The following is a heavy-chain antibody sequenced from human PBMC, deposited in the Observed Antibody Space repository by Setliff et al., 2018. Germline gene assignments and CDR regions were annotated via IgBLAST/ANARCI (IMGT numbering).Heavy chain of an antibody. V-gene: IGHV1-18*01. Sequence: ASVKVSCKASGYIFTSYGISWVRQAPGQGLEWMGWMSVYAQKFQGRVTMTTDTPTSTAYMELRSLTSDDTAVYYCARGPVDFVVVPAAAKFDYWGQGTLVTAPQ. J-gene: IGHJ4*02. D-gene: IGHD2-2*01. CDR2: MS. CDR1: GYIFTSYG. CDR3: ARGPVDFVVVPAAAKFDY.